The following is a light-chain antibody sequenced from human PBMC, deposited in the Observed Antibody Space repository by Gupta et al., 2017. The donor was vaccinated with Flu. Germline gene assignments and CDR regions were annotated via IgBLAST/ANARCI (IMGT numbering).Light chain of an antibody. CDR2: NNR. Sequence: QSMLTPPPSAPGTTGPSVTDAWSTSSSYCGSDTVSWSQNVQGTAPKLCIYNNRKRPSGVPDRFSGSTSGASASRAITGPQSEDEAAYYCAAWDDTLNGPVFGGGTKLTVL. V-gene: IGLV1-44*01. CDR3: AAWDDTLNGPV. CDR1: SSYCGSDT. J-gene: IGLJ3*02.